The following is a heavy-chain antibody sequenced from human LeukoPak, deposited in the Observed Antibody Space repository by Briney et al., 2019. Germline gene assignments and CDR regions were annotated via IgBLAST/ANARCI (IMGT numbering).Heavy chain of an antibody. V-gene: IGHV1-69*13. J-gene: IGHJ4*02. Sequence: ASVKVSCKASGYTFTSYAISWVRQAPGQGLEWMGGIIPIFGTANYAQKFQGRVTITADESTSTAYMELSSLRSEDTAVYYCASTSRIQLWDHADYWGQGTLVTVSS. D-gene: IGHD5-18*01. CDR1: GYTFTSYA. CDR2: IIPIFGTA. CDR3: ASTSRIQLWDHADY.